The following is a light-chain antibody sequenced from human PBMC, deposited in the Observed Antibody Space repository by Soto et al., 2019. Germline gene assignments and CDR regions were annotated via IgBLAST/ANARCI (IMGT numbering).Light chain of an antibody. J-gene: IGLJ2*01. CDR3: SSYAGNNNVV. CDR1: SSDVGGYNY. Sequence: QSALTQPPSASGSPGQSVAISCTGTSSDVGGYNYVSWYQQHPGKAPKLMLYDVSERPSGVPDRFSGPKSGNTASLTVSGLQAEDEADYYCSSYAGNNNVVFGGGTKVTVL. CDR2: DVS. V-gene: IGLV2-8*01.